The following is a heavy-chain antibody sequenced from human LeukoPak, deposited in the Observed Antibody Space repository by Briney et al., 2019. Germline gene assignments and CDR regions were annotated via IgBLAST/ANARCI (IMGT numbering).Heavy chain of an antibody. V-gene: IGHV3-30-3*01. CDR1: GFTFSSYA. CDR2: ISYDGSNK. CDR3: ARDGSRAPETYYYGSGSYYKQAPYFDY. Sequence: PGRSLRLSCAACGFTFSSYAMHWVRQAPGKGLEWVAVISYDGSNKYYADSVKGRFTISRDNSKNTLYLQMNSLRAEDTAVYYCARDGSRAPETYYYGSGSYYKQAPYFDYWGQGTLVTVSS. J-gene: IGHJ4*02. D-gene: IGHD3-10*01.